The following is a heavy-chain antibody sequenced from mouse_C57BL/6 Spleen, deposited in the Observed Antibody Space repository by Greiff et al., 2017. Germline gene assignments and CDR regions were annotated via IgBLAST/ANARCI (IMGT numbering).Heavy chain of an antibody. D-gene: IGHD4-1*01. J-gene: IGHJ2*01. CDR2: ISSGSSTI. Sequence: DVMLVESGGGLVKPGGSLKLSCAASGFTFSDYGMHWVRQAPEKGLEWVAYISSGSSTIYYADTVKGRFTISRDNAKNTLFLQMTSLRSEDTAMYYCARPRTGTDYFDYWGQGTTLTVSS. CDR3: ARPRTGTDYFDY. V-gene: IGHV5-17*01. CDR1: GFTFSDYG.